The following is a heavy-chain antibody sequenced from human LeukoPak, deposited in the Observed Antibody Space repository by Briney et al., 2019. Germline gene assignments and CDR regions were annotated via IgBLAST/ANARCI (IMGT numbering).Heavy chain of an antibody. Sequence: GGSLRLSCAASGFTVSSNYMGWVRQAPGKGLEWVSVIYSGGSTYYADSVKGRFTISRDNSKNTLYLQMNSLRAEDAAVYYCARSPQNYVWGSYRPLGMDVWGQGTTVTVSS. D-gene: IGHD3-16*02. CDR3: ARSPQNYVWGSYRPLGMDV. CDR1: GFTVSSNY. V-gene: IGHV3-53*01. J-gene: IGHJ6*02. CDR2: IYSGGST.